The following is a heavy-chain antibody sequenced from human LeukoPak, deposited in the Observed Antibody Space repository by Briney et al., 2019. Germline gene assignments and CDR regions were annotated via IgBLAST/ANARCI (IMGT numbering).Heavy chain of an antibody. D-gene: IGHD3-16*02. CDR3: ATQNDNSWGSYLSLVD. J-gene: IGHJ4*01. CDR2: KFYHTGNS. V-gene: IGHV4-39*01. Sequence: SETLSLTRTLSGASVSCASDSWGWVRQAPGTTLEWFVTKFYHTGNSYYTPSFKSRLTVSIDTSKNQVSLNLTSMTAADTAVYYCATQNDNSWGSYLSLVDWGHGILVAVSS. CDR1: GASVSCASDS.